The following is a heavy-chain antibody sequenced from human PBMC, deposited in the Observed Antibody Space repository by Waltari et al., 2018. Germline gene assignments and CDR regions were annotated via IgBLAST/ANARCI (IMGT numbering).Heavy chain of an antibody. V-gene: IGHV1-8*03. CDR2: RNPKSGNT. CDR1: GYTFTSYD. CDR3: ARAPQLLTYYYGSGRSNGMDV. D-gene: IGHD3-10*01. J-gene: IGHJ6*02. Sequence: QVQLVQSGAEVKKPGASVKVSCKASGYTFTSYDINWVRQATGQGLEWMGWRNPKSGNTGYAQKCQGRVTITRNTAISTAYMELSSLRSEDTAVYYCARAPQLLTYYYGSGRSNGMDVWGQGTTVTVSS.